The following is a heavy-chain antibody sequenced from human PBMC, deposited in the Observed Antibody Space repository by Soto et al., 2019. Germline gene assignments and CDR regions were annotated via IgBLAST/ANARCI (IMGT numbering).Heavy chain of an antibody. CDR1: GFTFSSYA. V-gene: IGHV3-23*01. Sequence: GGSLRLSCAASGFTFSSYAMSWVRQAPGKGLEWASAISGSGGSTYYADSVKGRFTISRDNSKNTLYLQMNSLRAEDTAVYYCAKGGHIAVAGHDAFDIWGQGTMVTVSS. J-gene: IGHJ3*02. D-gene: IGHD6-19*01. CDR3: AKGGHIAVAGHDAFDI. CDR2: ISGSGGST.